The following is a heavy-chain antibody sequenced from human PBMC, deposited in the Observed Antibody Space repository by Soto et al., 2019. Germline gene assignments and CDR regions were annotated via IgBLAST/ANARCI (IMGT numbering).Heavy chain of an antibody. CDR1: GFTFTISR. Sequence: GGSLRLSCAASGFTFTISRMSWVRQAPGKGLEGVASINQDGSETYYVDSVKGRFTISRDNAKNSRYLQMNSLRAEDTAVYYCARELNSGYCDYWGQGTLVTVSS. D-gene: IGHD3-22*01. CDR2: INQDGSET. V-gene: IGHV3-7*01. CDR3: ARELNSGYCDY. J-gene: IGHJ4*02.